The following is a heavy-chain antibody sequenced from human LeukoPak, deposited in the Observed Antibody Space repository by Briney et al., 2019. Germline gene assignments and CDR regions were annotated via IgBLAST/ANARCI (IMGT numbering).Heavy chain of an antibody. CDR3: ARGDSSGSKWFDP. V-gene: IGHV4-61*02. CDR1: GGSISSSSYY. CDR2: IYTSGST. J-gene: IGHJ5*02. Sequence: PSETLSLTCTVSGGSISSSSYYWSWIRQPAGKGLEWIGRIYTSGSTNYNPSLKSRVTMSVDTSKNQFSLKLSSVTAADTAVYYCARGDSSGSKWFDPWGQGTLVTVSS. D-gene: IGHD3-22*01.